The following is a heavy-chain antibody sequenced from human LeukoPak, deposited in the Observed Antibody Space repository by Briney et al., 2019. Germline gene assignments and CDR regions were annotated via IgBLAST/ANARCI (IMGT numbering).Heavy chain of an antibody. CDR3: AREWVAVAGVLEP. D-gene: IGHD6-19*01. CDR2: IFYSGST. V-gene: IGHV4-39*07. J-gene: IGHJ5*02. CDR1: GGSISTSNYY. Sequence: PSETLSLTCTVSGGSISTSNYYWGWIRQPPGKGLEWIGNIFYSGSTYYSPSLRSRVTISLDTSRNQFSLKLTSVTAADTALYYCAREWVAVAGVLEPWGQGTLVTVSS.